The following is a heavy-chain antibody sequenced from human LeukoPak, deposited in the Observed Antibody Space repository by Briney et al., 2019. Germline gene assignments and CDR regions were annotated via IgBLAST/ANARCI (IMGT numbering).Heavy chain of an antibody. V-gene: IGHV4-4*07. Sequence: SETLSLTCTVSGGSISSYYWSWIQQPAGKGLEWIGRIYTSGSTNYNPSLKSRVTMSVDTSKNQFSLKLSSVTAADTAVYYCARVIFKGYCGGGSCYTPDYYYYGMDVWGQGTTVTVSS. CDR3: ARVIFKGYCGGGSCYTPDYYYYGMDV. J-gene: IGHJ6*02. CDR1: GGSISSYY. CDR2: IYTSGST. D-gene: IGHD2-15*01.